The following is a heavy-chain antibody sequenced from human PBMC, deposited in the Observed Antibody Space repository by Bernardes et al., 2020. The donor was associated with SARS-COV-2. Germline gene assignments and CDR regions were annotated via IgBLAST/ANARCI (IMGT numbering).Heavy chain of an antibody. J-gene: IGHJ4*02. CDR1: GFTVSNNY. Sequence: VWSLSLSCAVSGFTVSNNYMSWVRQAPGKGLEWVSVIYSVGSTYYADSVKGRFTISRDNSKNTVDLQMNSLRDEDTAVYYCARLEFITRRDYWGQGTLVTVSS. CDR2: IYSVGST. CDR3: ARLEFITRRDY. D-gene: IGHD3-10*01. V-gene: IGHV3-66*01.